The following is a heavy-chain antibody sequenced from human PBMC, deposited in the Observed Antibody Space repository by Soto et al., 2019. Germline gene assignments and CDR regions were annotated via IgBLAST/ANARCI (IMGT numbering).Heavy chain of an antibody. CDR3: AKDVGQQLVLNYGMDV. CDR2: VSYDGNHK. J-gene: IGHJ6*02. V-gene: IGHV3-30*18. CDR1: GFTFRSFG. Sequence: QVQLVESGGGVIQPGTSLSLSRGSSGFTFRSFGMYWVRQAPGKGLEWVAVVSYDGNHKYYADSVKGRFTVSRDNAKNMLYLRMNSLRGEDTAVYYCAKDVGQQLVLNYGMDVWGQGTTVTVSS. D-gene: IGHD6-13*01.